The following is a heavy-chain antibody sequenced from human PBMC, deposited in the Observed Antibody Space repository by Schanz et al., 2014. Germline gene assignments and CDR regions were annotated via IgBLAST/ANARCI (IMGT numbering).Heavy chain of an antibody. J-gene: IGHJ3*02. CDR1: GFTVSSNY. CDR3: AKCIGWYGRCAFDI. D-gene: IGHD6-19*01. CDR2: IDADGNST. Sequence: EVQVVESGGGLVQPGGSLRLSCAVSGFTVSSNYMSWVRQAPGKGLVWVSRIDADGNSTSYADSVKGRFTISRDNSKNTLYLQMNSLIAEDTAVYYCAKCIGWYGRCAFDIWGQGTMVTVSS. V-gene: IGHV3-53*01.